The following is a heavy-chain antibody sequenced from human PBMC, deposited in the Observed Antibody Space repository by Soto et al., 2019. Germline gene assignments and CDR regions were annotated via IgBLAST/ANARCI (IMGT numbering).Heavy chain of an antibody. D-gene: IGHD6-19*01. CDR3: AKDTQWLESYPGDY. CDR2: ISGSGGST. Sequence: GGSLRLSCAASGFTFSSYAMSWVRQAPGKGLEWVSAISGSGGSTYYADSVKGRFTISRDNSKNTLYLQMNSLRAEDTAVYYCAKDTQWLESYPGDYWGQGTLVTVSS. V-gene: IGHV3-23*01. CDR1: GFTFSSYA. J-gene: IGHJ4*02.